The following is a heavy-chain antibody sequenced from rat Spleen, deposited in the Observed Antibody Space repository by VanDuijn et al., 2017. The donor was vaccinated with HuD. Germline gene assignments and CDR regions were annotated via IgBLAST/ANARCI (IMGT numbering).Heavy chain of an antibody. Sequence: QVQLKESGPGLVKPSLTLSLTCTVSGFSLSSYGVIWVRQPPEKGLEWMGVIWGNGDTNYNSGLKSRLSISRDTSKSQLFLQMNDLQTEDTAMYFCARSDYSSPYYFDYWGQGTLVTVSS. D-gene: IGHD1-2*01. V-gene: IGHV2S61*01. CDR3: ARSDYSSPYYFDY. CDR2: IWGNGDT. J-gene: IGHJ3*01. CDR1: GFSLSSYG.